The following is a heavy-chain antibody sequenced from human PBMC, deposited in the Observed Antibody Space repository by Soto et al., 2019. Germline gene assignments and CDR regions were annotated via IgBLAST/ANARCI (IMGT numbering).Heavy chain of an antibody. V-gene: IGHV1-18*01. CDR1: GFNIPSYG. CDR2: NSAYNGNT. J-gene: IGHJ4*02. Sequence: AAVKVSCQASGFNIPSYGITWVGPAPGQGLEWMGLNSAYNGNTNYAQKLQGRVTMTIDTTTRTAYKELRSLRTNDTAVYYCARDVPKYYDFWGGYIYWGQGTLVTVSS. CDR3: ARDVPKYYDFWGGYIY. D-gene: IGHD3-3*01.